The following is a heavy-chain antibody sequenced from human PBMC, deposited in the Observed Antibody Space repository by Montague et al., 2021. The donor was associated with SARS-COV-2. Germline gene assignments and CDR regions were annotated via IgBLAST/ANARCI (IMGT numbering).Heavy chain of an antibody. CDR2: MYYSGST. CDR1: GGPISSSNYY. J-gene: IGHJ6*02. CDR3: ARDDIVLQGVTKGMDV. Sequence: SETLSLTCTVSGGPISSSNYYWGWIRQPPGKGLEWIGNMYYSGSTYYNPSLKSRVTISIDTSKNHFYLKRSSVTAADTDVYYCARDDIVLQGVTKGMDVWGQGTTVTVSS. D-gene: IGHD3-10*01. V-gene: IGHV4-39*07.